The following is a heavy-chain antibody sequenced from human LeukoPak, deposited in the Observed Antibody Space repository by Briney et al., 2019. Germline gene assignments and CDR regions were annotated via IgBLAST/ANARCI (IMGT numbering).Heavy chain of an antibody. CDR2: INSNSGGT. D-gene: IGHD6-13*01. CDR1: GYTFTGYC. CDR3: ARDSSSWSLFWYFDL. Sequence: ASVKVSCKASGYTFTGYCMHWVRQAPGQGLEWMGWINSNSGGTNYAQKFQGRVTMTRDTSISTAYMELTRLRSDDTAVYYCARDSSSWSLFWYFDLWGRGTLVTVPS. J-gene: IGHJ2*01. V-gene: IGHV1-2*02.